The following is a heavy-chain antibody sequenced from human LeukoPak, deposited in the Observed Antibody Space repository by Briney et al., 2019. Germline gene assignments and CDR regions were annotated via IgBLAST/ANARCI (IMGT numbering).Heavy chain of an antibody. Sequence: SETVSLTCTVSGGSIHSYYWSLIRQPPGKGLEWIGYIYYTGDTKYNPSLRSRVTMSVDTSKNRLSLKLSSVTAADTAVYYCARHLSGSHYGYFQLWGQGPLVRVSS. D-gene: IGHD1-26*01. J-gene: IGHJ1*01. CDR3: ARHLSGSHYGYFQL. CDR2: IYYTGDT. V-gene: IGHV4-59*08. CDR1: GGSIHSYY.